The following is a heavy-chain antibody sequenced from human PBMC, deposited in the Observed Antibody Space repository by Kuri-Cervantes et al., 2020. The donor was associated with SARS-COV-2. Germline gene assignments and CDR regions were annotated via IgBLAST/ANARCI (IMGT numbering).Heavy chain of an antibody. CDR3: ARQPLDQVLWVGAYWFDP. Sequence: SETLSLTCTVSGGSISSSSYYWGWIRQPPGKGLEWIGSIYHTGSTPSNPPLKSRVTISVDTSKNQFSLKLSSVTAADTAIYYCARQPLDQVLWVGAYWFDPWGQGTLVTVSS. J-gene: IGHJ5*02. CDR2: IYHTGST. CDR1: GGSISSSSYY. D-gene: IGHD3-10*01. V-gene: IGHV4-39*01.